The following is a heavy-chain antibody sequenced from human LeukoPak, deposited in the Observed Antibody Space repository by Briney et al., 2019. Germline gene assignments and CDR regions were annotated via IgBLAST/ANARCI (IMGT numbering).Heavy chain of an antibody. D-gene: IGHD3-10*01. CDR3: ARDKGGVGSTYYYGSGSYYKDY. J-gene: IGHJ4*02. CDR2: ISAYNGNT. Sequence: ASVKVSCKASGYTFTSYGISWVRQAPGQGLEWMGWISAYNGNTNYAQKLQGRVTMTTDTSTSTAYMELRSLRSDDTAVYYWARDKGGVGSTYYYGSGSYYKDYGSEATLATVPS. V-gene: IGHV1-18*01. CDR1: GYTFTSYG.